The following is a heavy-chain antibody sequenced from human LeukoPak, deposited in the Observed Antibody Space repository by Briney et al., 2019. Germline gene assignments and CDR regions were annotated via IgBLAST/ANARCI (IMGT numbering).Heavy chain of an antibody. V-gene: IGHV4-59*01. CDR2: IYYSGST. CDR1: GGSISSYY. Sequence: SETLSLTCTVSGGSISSYYWSWIRQPPGKGLEWIGYIYYSGSTSYNPSLKSRVTISVDTSKNQFSLNLSSVTAADTAVYYCARGLEWLQSTPFDYWGQGTLVTVSS. CDR3: ARGLEWLQSTPFDY. J-gene: IGHJ4*02. D-gene: IGHD5-24*01.